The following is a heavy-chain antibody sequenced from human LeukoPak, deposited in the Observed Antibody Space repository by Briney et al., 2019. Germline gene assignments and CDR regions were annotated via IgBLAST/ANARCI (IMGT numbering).Heavy chain of an antibody. Sequence: GSSVKVSCKASGGTFSSYGISWVRQAPGQGLEWMGWISAYNGNTNYAQRLQGRVTMTTDTSTSTAYMELRSLRSDDTAVYYCAREITAYYFDYWGQGTLVTVSS. J-gene: IGHJ4*02. D-gene: IGHD1-20*01. V-gene: IGHV1-18*01. CDR2: ISAYNGNT. CDR1: GGTFSSYG. CDR3: AREITAYYFDY.